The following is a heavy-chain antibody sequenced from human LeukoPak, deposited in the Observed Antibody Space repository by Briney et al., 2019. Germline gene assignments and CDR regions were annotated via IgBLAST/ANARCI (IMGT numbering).Heavy chain of an antibody. CDR3: ARDSSAYYYDSSGYYLGIKSYYFDY. V-gene: IGHV1-18*01. CDR1: GYTFTSYG. D-gene: IGHD3-22*01. J-gene: IGHJ4*02. Sequence: ASVKVSCKASGYTFTSYGISWVRQAPGQGLEWMGWISAYNGNTNYAQKLQGRVTMTTDTSTSTAYMEMRSLRSDDTAVYYCARDSSAYYYDSSGYYLGIKSYYFDYWGQGTLVTVSS. CDR2: ISAYNGNT.